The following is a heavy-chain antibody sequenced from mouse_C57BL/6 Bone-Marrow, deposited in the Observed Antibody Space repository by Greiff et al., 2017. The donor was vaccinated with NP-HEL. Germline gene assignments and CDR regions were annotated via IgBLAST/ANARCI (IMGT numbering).Heavy chain of an antibody. D-gene: IGHD4-1*01. Sequence: VKLQESGAELVKPGASVKISCKASGYAFSSYWMNWVKQRPGKGLEWIGQIYPGDGDTNYNGKFKGKATLTADKSSSTAYMQLSSLTSEDSAVYFCARTLRDWAFDYWGQGTTLTVSS. J-gene: IGHJ2*01. CDR1: GYAFSSYW. CDR3: ARTLRDWAFDY. V-gene: IGHV1-80*01. CDR2: IYPGDGDT.